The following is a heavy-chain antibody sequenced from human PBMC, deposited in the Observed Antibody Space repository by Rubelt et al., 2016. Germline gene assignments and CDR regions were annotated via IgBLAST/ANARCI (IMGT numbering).Heavy chain of an antibody. CDR3: ARGRRGSSSWLGRDYYGMDV. J-gene: IGHJ6*02. CDR1: GGSFSGYY. CDR2: IKHSGST. V-gene: IGHV4-34*01. Sequence: QVQLQQWGAGLLKPSETLSLTCAVYGGSFSGYYWSWIRQPPGKGLEWTGEIKHSGSTNYNPSLKSRVTISVDPSKNQFSLKLSSVTAADTAVYYCARGRRGSSSWLGRDYYGMDVWGQGTTVTVSS. D-gene: IGHD6-13*01.